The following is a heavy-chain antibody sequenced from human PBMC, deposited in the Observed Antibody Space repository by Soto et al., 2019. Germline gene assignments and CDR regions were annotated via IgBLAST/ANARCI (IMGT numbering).Heavy chain of an antibody. CDR3: ASRFSLRYFDRFDY. D-gene: IGHD3-9*01. CDR2: ISGSGGST. J-gene: IGHJ4*02. V-gene: IGHV3-23*01. Sequence: GGSLRLSCAASGFTFSSYAMSWVRPAPGKGLEWVSAISGSGGSTYYADSVKGRFTISRDNSKNTLYLQMNSLRAEDTAVYYCASRFSLRYFDRFDYWGQGTLVTVSS. CDR1: GFTFSSYA.